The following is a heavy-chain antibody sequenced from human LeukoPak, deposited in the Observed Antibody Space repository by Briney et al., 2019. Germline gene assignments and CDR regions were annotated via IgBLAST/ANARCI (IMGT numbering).Heavy chain of an antibody. Sequence: PSETLSLTCAVSGSPISSDYYWSWIRQSPGKGLEWIGEIDHSGTTNYNPSLKSRVNISVDTSKNQFSLKLSSVPAADTAVYYCASESHTVTSFDYWGQGTLVTVSS. CDR3: ASESHTVTSFDY. CDR2: IDHSGTT. J-gene: IGHJ4*02. CDR1: GSPISSDYY. V-gene: IGHV4-34*01. D-gene: IGHD4-17*01.